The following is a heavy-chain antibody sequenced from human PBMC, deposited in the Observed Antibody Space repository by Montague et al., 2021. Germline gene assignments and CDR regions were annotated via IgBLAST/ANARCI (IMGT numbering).Heavy chain of an antibody. CDR3: ARDVFGELFSYYYYYMDV. J-gene: IGHJ6*03. Sequence: SLRLSCAASKFNFSNYGMNWVRQAPGKGLEWVSCISISGNIIYYADSVKGRFTISRDNAKNSLYLQMNSLRDEDTAVYFCARDVFGELFSYYYYYMDVWGEGTTVTVSS. V-gene: IGHV3-48*02. D-gene: IGHD3-10*01. CDR1: KFNFSNYG. CDR2: ISISGNII.